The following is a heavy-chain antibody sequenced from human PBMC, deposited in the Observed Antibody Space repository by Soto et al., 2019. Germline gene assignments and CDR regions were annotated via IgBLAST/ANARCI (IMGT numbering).Heavy chain of an antibody. CDR3: ARGKKQLGYYYYYMDV. Sequence: QVQLQESGPELVKPSETLSLTCTVSGGSISSYYWSWIRQPPGKRLEWIGYIYYSGSTNYNPSLKSRVTISVDTSKNQFSLKLSSVTAADTAVYYCARGKKQLGYYYYYMDVWGKGTTVTVSS. D-gene: IGHD6-13*01. CDR1: GGSISSYY. CDR2: IYYSGST. V-gene: IGHV4-59*01. J-gene: IGHJ6*03.